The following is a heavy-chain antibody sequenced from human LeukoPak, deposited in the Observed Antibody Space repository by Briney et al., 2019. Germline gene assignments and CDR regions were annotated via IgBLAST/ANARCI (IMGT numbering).Heavy chain of an antibody. Sequence: GGSLRLSCAASGFTFSSYAMHWVRQAPGKGLEWVAVISYDGSNKYYADSVKGRFTISRDNSKNTLYLQMNSLRAEDTAVYHCARDYPLSTWVLNYYMDVWGKGTTVTVSS. V-gene: IGHV3-30*01. J-gene: IGHJ6*03. CDR3: ARDYPLSTWVLNYYMDV. CDR2: ISYDGSNK. D-gene: IGHD1-26*01. CDR1: GFTFSSYA.